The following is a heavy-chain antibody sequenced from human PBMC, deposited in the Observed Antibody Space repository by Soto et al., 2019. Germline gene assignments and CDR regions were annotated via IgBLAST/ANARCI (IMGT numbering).Heavy chain of an antibody. D-gene: IGHD3-22*01. V-gene: IGHV3-23*01. J-gene: IGHJ4*02. CDR3: AKDGDSSGYPYSFDY. CDR1: GFTFSSYA. Sequence: PGGSLRLSCAASGFTFSSYAMSWVRQAPGKGLEWVSTISGSGGSTDYADSVKGPFTISRDNSKNTLYLQMNSLRAEDTAVYYCAKDGDSSGYPYSFDYWGQGTPVTVSS. CDR2: ISGSGGST.